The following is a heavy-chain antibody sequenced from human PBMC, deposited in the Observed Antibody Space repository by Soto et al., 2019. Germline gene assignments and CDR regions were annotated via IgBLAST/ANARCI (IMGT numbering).Heavy chain of an antibody. J-gene: IGHJ6*02. Sequence: GGSLSLSCFASVFTFGTYGIHWVRQAPGKGLQWVALFSYEGANTYYAASVKGRFTISRDNSKSTLYLQMDSLRPEDTGVYYCARVTPGNNLYYFSGLDVWGQGTSVTVSS. CDR2: FSYEGANT. V-gene: IGHV3-30-3*01. CDR3: ARVTPGNNLYYFSGLDV. D-gene: IGHD1-1*01. CDR1: VFTFGTYG.